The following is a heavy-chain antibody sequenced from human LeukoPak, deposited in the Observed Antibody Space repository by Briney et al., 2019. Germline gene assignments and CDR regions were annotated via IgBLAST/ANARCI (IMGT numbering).Heavy chain of an antibody. CDR2: INPSGDSR. Sequence: GASVKVSCKASGYTFGTHWMHWVRQAPGQGLEWMAIINPSGDSRSYAQKFQGRLTVTRDMSTRTVYMELSDLRPEDTAVYYCARDYSGEWEQLTGWWFDPWGQGTLVIASP. CDR1: GYTFGTHW. V-gene: IGHV1-46*01. D-gene: IGHD1-26*01. CDR3: ARDYSGEWEQLTGWWFDP. J-gene: IGHJ5*02.